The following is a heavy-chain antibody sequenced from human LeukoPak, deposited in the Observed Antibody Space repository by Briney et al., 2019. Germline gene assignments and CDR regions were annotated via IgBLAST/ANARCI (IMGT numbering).Heavy chain of an antibody. D-gene: IGHD2-8*02. V-gene: IGHV3-23*01. CDR2: ISDSGNAA. Sequence: PGGSLRLSCEASGFTFSNYAMSCVRQAPGKGLEWASAISDSGNAAYSADSVQGRFTISRDNSKNAVFLQMNSLRVAETAVYYCARSPPRSGGSEPTNHIDYWGRGTLVTVSS. CDR3: ARSPPRSGGSEPTNHIDY. CDR1: GFTFSNYA. J-gene: IGHJ4*02.